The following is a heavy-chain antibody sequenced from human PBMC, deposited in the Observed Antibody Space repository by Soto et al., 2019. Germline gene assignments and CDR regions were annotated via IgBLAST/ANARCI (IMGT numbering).Heavy chain of an antibody. D-gene: IGHD6-6*01. Sequence: SETLSLTCSVSSDSMNIGGYYWSWIRQHPGKGLEWIGYIYSNGDTYYNPSLKSRVTISVDTSKNQFSLNLTSVTAADTAVYYCARRGGSSSGYYYYAMDVWGQGTTVTVSS. J-gene: IGHJ6*02. CDR2: IYSNGDT. CDR3: ARRGGSSSGYYYYAMDV. V-gene: IGHV4-31*03. CDR1: SDSMNIGGYY.